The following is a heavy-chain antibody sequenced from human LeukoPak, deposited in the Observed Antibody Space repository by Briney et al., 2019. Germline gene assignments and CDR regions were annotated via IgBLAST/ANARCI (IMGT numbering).Heavy chain of an antibody. J-gene: IGHJ4*02. V-gene: IGHV3-23*01. Sequence: PGGSLRLSCAASGFTFSSYAMSWVRQAPGKGLEWVPAISGSGGSTYYADSVKGRFTISRDNSKNTLYLQMNSLRAEDTAVYYCANGYSSGSGGVDYWGQGTLVTVSS. CDR2: ISGSGGST. CDR3: ANGYSSGSGGVDY. D-gene: IGHD6-19*01. CDR1: GFTFSSYA.